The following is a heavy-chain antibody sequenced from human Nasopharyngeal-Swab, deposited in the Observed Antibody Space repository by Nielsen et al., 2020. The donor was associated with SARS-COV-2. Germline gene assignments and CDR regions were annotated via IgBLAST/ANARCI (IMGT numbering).Heavy chain of an antibody. CDR1: GFTFSSYA. CDR2: ISYDGSNK. V-gene: IGHV3-30-3*01. CDR3: ARASSGSYWSAFDI. D-gene: IGHD1-26*01. Sequence: GGSLRLSCAASGFTFSSYAMHWVRQAPGKGLEWVAVISYDGSNKYYADSVKGRFTISRDNSKNTLYLQMNRLRAEDTAVYYCARASSGSYWSAFDIWGQGTMVTVSS. J-gene: IGHJ3*02.